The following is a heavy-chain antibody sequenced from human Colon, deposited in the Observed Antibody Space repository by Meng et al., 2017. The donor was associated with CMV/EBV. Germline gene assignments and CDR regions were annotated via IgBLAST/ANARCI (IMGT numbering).Heavy chain of an antibody. J-gene: IGHJ4*03. D-gene: IGHD3-16*01. CDR2: IKADGSET. V-gene: IGHV3-7*04. CDR1: RFSFRDFW. CDR3: VRGHYDGA. Sequence: SLRLSCTVSRFSFRDFWMNWVRQAPGKGLEWVANIKADGSETYYADSVKGRFIISRDNAKNSLYLQMNSLRVEDTAVYFCVRGHYDGAWGHGTLVTVSS.